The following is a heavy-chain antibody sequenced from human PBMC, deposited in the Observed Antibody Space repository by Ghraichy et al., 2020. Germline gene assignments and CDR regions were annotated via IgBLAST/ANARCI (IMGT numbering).Heavy chain of an antibody. V-gene: IGHV3-21*01. J-gene: IGHJ6*02. CDR3: SRGGGSGTPVLYHMDV. CDR1: GLMFSPNT. Sequence: LSLTCVASGLMFSPNTMNWVRQAPGKGLEWVSSISSSTRYIYYADSVKGRFTISRDNAQNSLYLQMNSLRAEDTSVYYCSRGGGSGTPVLYHMDVWGLGTTVTVSS. D-gene: IGHD6-13*01. CDR2: ISSSTRYI.